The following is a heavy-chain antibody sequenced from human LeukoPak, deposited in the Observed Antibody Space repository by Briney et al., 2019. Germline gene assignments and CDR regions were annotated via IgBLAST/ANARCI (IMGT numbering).Heavy chain of an antibody. D-gene: IGHD6-19*01. CDR3: AREGSSGWSLGY. J-gene: IGHJ4*02. Sequence: PAETLSLTCAVSGGSISRSNWWSWVRQPPGKGLEWIGEIYHSGSTNYNPSLKSRVTISVDKSKNQFSLNLNSVTAADTAVYYCAREGSSGWSLGYWGQGTRVSFSS. V-gene: IGHV4-4*02. CDR2: IYHSGST. CDR1: GGSISRSNW.